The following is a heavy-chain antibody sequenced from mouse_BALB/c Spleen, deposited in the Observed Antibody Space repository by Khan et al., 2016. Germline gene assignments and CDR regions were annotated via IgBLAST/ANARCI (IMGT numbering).Heavy chain of an antibody. Sequence: QVQLKQSGAELAKPGASVKMSCKASGYTFTSYWMHWVKQRPGQGLEWIGYINPSTGYTEYNQKFKDKATLTADKSSSTAYMQLSSLTSEDSAVYDWAIYCYGSSYARNYWGQGTSVTVAS. CDR2: INPSTGYT. J-gene: IGHJ4*01. V-gene: IGHV1-7*01. CDR3: AIYCYGSSYARNY. D-gene: IGHD1-1*01. CDR1: GYTFTSYW.